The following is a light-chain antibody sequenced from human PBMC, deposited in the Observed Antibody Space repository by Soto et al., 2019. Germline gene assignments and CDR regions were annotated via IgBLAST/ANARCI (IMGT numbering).Light chain of an antibody. CDR1: SGDVGSYNY. Sequence: QSALTQPASVSGSPGQSITISCTGTSGDVGSYNYVSWYQQHPGKAPKLMIYEVTNRPSGVSNRFSGSKSGNTASLTISGLQTEDEADYYCSSYASSITWVFGGGTKLTVL. CDR3: SSYASSITWV. V-gene: IGLV2-14*01. J-gene: IGLJ3*02. CDR2: EVT.